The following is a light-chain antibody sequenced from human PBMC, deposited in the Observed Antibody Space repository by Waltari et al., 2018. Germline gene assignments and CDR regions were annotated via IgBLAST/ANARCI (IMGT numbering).Light chain of an antibody. CDR3: QQYNSHSPLTPLT. CDR2: KAS. J-gene: IGKJ4*01. V-gene: IGKV1-5*03. Sequence: DIQMTQSPSTLSASVGDRVIITCRASQSISSWLAWYQQKPGKAPKLLIYKASTLESGVPARFGCSGSGTEFTLTITSLQPDDFATYYCQQYNSHSPLTPLTFGGGTKVEIK. CDR1: QSISSW.